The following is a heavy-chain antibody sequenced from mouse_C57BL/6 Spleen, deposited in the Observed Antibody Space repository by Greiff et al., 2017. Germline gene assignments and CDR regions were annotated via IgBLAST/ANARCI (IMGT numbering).Heavy chain of an antibody. CDR2: ISDGGSYT. V-gene: IGHV5-4*01. Sequence: EVQGVESGGGLVKPGGSLKLSCAASGFTFSSYAMSWVRQTPEKRLEWVATISDGGSYTYYPDNVKGRFTISRDNAKNNLYLQMSHLKSDDTAMYYCARERNYYGSSPPFAYWGQGTLVTVSA. J-gene: IGHJ3*01. CDR3: ARERNYYGSSPPFAY. D-gene: IGHD1-1*01. CDR1: GFTFSSYA.